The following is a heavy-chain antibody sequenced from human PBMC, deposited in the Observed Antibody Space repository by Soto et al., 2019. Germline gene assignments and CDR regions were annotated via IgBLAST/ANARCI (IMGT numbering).Heavy chain of an antibody. CDR2: ISTSGTTI. J-gene: IGHJ3*01. CDR1: GFTFSGYE. Sequence: GSLRLSCVGSGFTFSGYEMNWVRQAPGKGLDWVAYISTSGTTIYYADSVKGRFTISRDNAKNSLYLQMNSLRAEDTAVYYCAILPPTYAFDVWGQGTMVTVSS. V-gene: IGHV3-48*03. CDR3: AILPPTYAFDV.